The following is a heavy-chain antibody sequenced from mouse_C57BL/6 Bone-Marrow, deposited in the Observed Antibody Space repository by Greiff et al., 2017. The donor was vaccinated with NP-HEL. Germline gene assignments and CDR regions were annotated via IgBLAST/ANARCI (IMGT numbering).Heavy chain of an antibody. Sequence: VQLQQSGPVLVKPGASVKMSCKASGYTFTDYYMNWVKQSHGKSLEWIGVINPYNGGTNYNEKFKGKATLTADKSSSTAYMQLSSLTSEDSAVYFCARELRWYFDVWGTGTTVTVSS. V-gene: IGHV1-19*01. J-gene: IGHJ1*03. CDR1: GYTFTDYY. CDR3: ARELRWYFDV. CDR2: INPYNGGT. D-gene: IGHD2-4*01.